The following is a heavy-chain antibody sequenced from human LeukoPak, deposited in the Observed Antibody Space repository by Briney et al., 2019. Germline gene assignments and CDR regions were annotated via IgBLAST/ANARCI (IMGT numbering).Heavy chain of an antibody. CDR3: ARNNGMDV. CDR2: VNRDGSET. V-gene: IGHV3-7*03. CDR1: GFTLSSRW. Sequence: GGSLRLSCVVSGFTLSSRWMMWVRQAPGRGPEWVANVNRDGSETYYLDSVKGRFTISKDNAKNSLYLQMNSLRAEDTALYHCARNNGMDVWGQGTTVIVSS. J-gene: IGHJ6*02.